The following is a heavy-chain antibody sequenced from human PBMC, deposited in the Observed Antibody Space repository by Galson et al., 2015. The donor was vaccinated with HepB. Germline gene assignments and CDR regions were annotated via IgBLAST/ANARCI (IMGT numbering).Heavy chain of an antibody. CDR2: ISWHSGSI. D-gene: IGHD2-2*01. CDR1: GFTFDDYA. Sequence: SLRLSCAASGFTFDDYAMHWVRQAPGKGLEWVSGISWHSGSIGYADSVKGRFTISRDNAKNSLYLQMNSLRAEDTALYYCAKSGCSSTSCYANWFDPWGQRTLVTVSS. CDR3: AKSGCSSTSCYANWFDP. V-gene: IGHV3-9*01. J-gene: IGHJ5*02.